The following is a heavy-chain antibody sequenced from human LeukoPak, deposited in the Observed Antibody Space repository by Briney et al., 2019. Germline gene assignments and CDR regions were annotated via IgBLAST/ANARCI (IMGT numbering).Heavy chain of an antibody. CDR3: ARVLRVYGGNPYFDY. J-gene: IGHJ4*02. CDR1: GGSISSSSYY. Sequence: SETLSLTCTVSGGSISSSSYYWGWIRQPPGKGLEWIGSIYYSGSTYYNPSLKSRVTISVDTSKNQFSLKLSSVTAADTAVYYCARVLRVYGGNPYFDYWGQGTLVTVSS. V-gene: IGHV4-39*07. CDR2: IYYSGST. D-gene: IGHD4-23*01.